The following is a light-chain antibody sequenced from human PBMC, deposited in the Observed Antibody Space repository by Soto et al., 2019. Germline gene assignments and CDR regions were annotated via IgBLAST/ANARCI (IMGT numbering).Light chain of an antibody. Sequence: EIVMTQSPATLPVSPGERATVSCRASQSVSSNLAWYQQKPGQAPRLLIYGASTRATGIPARFSGSGSGTEFTLTIGSLQSEDFAVYYCQQYNNWPRTFGQGTKLEIK. V-gene: IGKV3-15*01. CDR3: QQYNNWPRT. J-gene: IGKJ2*01. CDR1: QSVSSN. CDR2: GAS.